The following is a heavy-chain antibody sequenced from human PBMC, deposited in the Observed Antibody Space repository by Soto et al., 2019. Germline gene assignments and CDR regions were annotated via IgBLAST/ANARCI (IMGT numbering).Heavy chain of an antibody. CDR1: GGSVSSGSYY. V-gene: IGHV4-61*01. CDR3: ARDLSLDY. CDR2: IYYSGRT. Sequence: QVQLQESGPGLVKPSETLSLTCTVSGGSVSSGSYYWSWIRQPPGKGLEWLGYIYYSGRTNYNPSLKSRVTISVDTSKNQFSLKLSSVTAADTAVYFCARDLSLDYWGQGTLVTVSS. J-gene: IGHJ4*02.